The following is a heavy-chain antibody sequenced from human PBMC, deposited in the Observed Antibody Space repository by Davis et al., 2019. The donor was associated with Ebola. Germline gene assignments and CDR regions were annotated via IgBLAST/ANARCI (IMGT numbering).Heavy chain of an antibody. Sequence: GESLKISCAASGFTLSNYWMSWVRQGPGKGLEWVGLSRNKENRYSTEYAASVRGRFTISRDDSKESLYLQMNSLRTEDTAVYYCVTENWYRFESWGQGTLVTVSS. J-gene: IGHJ4*02. V-gene: IGHV3-72*01. CDR2: SRNKENRYST. D-gene: IGHD1/OR15-1a*01. CDR3: VTENWYRFES. CDR1: GFTLSNYW.